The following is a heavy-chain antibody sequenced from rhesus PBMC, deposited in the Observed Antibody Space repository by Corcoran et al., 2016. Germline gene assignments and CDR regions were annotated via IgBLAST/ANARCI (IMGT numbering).Heavy chain of an antibody. J-gene: IGHJ1*01. D-gene: IGHD4-17*01. CDR2: IKHETGNP. CDR1: GYTFTSYG. CDR3: ARLTTGYFEF. V-gene: IGHV7-114*01. Sequence: QVQLVQSGPEVKQPGASVKVSCKASGYTFTSYGLHWVRQAHGQRREWTGWIKHETGNPTDAQGFKERFTISVDSYIRTADLQITSLKAEDTAVYYWARLTTGYFEFWGQGAVVIVSS.